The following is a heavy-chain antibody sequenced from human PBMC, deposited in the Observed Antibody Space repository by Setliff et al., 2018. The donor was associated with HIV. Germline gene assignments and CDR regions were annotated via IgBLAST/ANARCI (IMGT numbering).Heavy chain of an antibody. CDR1: GFTFSSFV. V-gene: IGHV3-23*01. D-gene: IGHD3-3*01. Sequence: GGSLRLSCAASGFTFSSFVMTWVRQAPGKGLEWVSTISSDHNTYYPDSVRGRFTVSRDNSKNTLYLQMNSLRAEDTAVYYCAGEGVVITRNAFDIWGLGTMVTVSS. CDR2: ISSDHNT. CDR3: AGEGVVITRNAFDI. J-gene: IGHJ3*02.